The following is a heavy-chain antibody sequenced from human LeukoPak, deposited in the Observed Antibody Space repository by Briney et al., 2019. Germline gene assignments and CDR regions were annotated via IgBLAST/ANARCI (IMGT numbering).Heavy chain of an antibody. CDR3: ARRSVPYYYGMDV. CDR1: GGSVSSGSDY. D-gene: IGHD2-15*01. J-gene: IGHJ6*04. Sequence: SETLSLTCSVSGGSVSSGSDYWSWIRQPPGKGLEWIAYIYYSGRTNYNPSLKSRVTISVDTSKNQFSLKLGSVTAADTAVYFCARRSVPYYYGMDVWGEGTTVTVSS. CDR2: IYYSGRT. V-gene: IGHV4-61*01.